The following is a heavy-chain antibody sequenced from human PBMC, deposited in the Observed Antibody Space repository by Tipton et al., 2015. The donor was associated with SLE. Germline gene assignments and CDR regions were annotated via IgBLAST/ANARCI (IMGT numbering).Heavy chain of an antibody. CDR3: ARSPSGWAFDI. Sequence: TLSLTCAVYGGSFSGYYWSWIRQPPGKGLEWIGEINHSGSTNYNPSLKSRVTISVDTSKNQFSLKLSSVTAADTAVYYCARSPSGWAFDIWGQGTMVTVSS. CDR2: INHSGST. D-gene: IGHD6-19*01. V-gene: IGHV4-34*01. J-gene: IGHJ3*02. CDR1: GGSFSGYY.